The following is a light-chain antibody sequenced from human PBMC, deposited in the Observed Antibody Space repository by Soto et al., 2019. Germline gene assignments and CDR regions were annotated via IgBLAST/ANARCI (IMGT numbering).Light chain of an antibody. J-gene: IGKJ4*01. Sequence: DIHMARSPSSLSGSVVGIVTRGGRASQGIRNDLGWYQQKPGKAPKRLIYATSSLQSGVPSRFSGSGSGTDFTLTISSLQPEDFATYYCLHHNSYPLTFGGGTKVDIK. CDR3: LHHNSYPLT. CDR1: QGIRND. V-gene: IGKV1-17*01. CDR2: ATS.